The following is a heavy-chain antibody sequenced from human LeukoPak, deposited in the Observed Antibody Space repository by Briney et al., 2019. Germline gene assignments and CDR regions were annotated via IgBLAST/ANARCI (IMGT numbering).Heavy chain of an antibody. J-gene: IGHJ5*02. V-gene: IGHV4-31*03. Sequence: PSETLSLTCTVSGGSISSGGYYWSWIRQHPGKGPEWIGYIYYSGSTYYNPSLKSRVTISVDTSKNQFSLKLSSVTAADTAVYYCAGDHDTANNWFDPWGQGTLVTVSS. CDR2: IYYSGST. CDR1: GGSISSGGYY. D-gene: IGHD5-18*01. CDR3: AGDHDTANNWFDP.